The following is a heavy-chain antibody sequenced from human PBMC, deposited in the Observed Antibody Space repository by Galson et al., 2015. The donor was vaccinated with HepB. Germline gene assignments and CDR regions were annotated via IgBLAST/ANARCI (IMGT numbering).Heavy chain of an antibody. J-gene: IGHJ4*02. D-gene: IGHD3-16*02. CDR3: ARLRDYVWGSCRFVGTYYFDY. CDR1: GFTFSSYW. CDR2: IKQDGSEK. V-gene: IGHV3-7*01. Sequence: SLRLSCAASGFTFSSYWMSWVRQAPGKGLEWVANIKQDGSEKYYVDSVKGRFTISRDNAKNSLYLQMNSLRAEDTAVYYCARLRDYVWGSCRFVGTYYFDYWGQGTLVTVSS.